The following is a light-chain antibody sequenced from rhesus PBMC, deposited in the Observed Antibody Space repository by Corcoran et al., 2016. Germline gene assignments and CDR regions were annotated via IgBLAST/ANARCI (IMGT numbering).Light chain of an antibody. V-gene: IGKV1S14*01. CDR3: QQHSSFPPT. J-gene: IGKJ1*01. CDR2: FAS. Sequence: DIQMTQSPSSLSASVGDTVTITCRASQGISNYLAWYQQKPGKAPKPLVYFASTLESGAPSRVRGRGSGTDFTLPISSLQPEDFAIYYCQQHSSFPPTFGQGTKVEI. CDR1: QGISNY.